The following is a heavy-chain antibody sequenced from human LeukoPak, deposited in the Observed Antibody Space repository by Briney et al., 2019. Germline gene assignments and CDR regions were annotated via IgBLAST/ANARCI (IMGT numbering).Heavy chain of an antibody. D-gene: IGHD3-22*01. Sequence: SETLSFTCTVSGGSISSYYWSWIRQPAGKGLEWIGRIYTSGSTNYNPSLKSRVTMSVDTSKNQFSLKLSSVTAADTAVYYCARGSYDSSGYYYYGMDVWGQGTTVTVSS. V-gene: IGHV4-4*07. CDR2: IYTSGST. CDR3: ARGSYDSSGYYYYGMDV. J-gene: IGHJ6*02. CDR1: GGSISSYY.